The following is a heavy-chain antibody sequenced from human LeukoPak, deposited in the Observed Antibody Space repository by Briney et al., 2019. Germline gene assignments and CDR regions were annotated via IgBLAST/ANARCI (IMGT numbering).Heavy chain of an antibody. V-gene: IGHV3-66*01. D-gene: IGHD2-21*01. Sequence: GGSLRLSCAASGFTVSSNYMSWVRQAPGKGLEWVSVIYSGGSTYYVDSVKGRFTTSRDNSKNTLYLQMNSLRAEDTAVYYCARDVSNSNWGQGTLVTVSS. J-gene: IGHJ4*02. CDR3: ARDVSNSN. CDR2: IYSGGST. CDR1: GFTVSSNY.